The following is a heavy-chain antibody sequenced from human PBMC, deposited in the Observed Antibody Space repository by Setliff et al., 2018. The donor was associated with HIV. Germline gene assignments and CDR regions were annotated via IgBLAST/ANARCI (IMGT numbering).Heavy chain of an antibody. J-gene: IGHJ6*03. CDR1: GGSFSGYS. Sequence: PSETLSLTCVVYGGSFSGYSWTWIRQPPGKGLEWIGEINHSGSANRNPSLMGRVTMSVDTAKNQFSLELSSVTAADTAVYFCARGVRGSGTNMVRGLLYDYSFHYMDVWGIGNPGHRLL. CDR3: ARGVRGSGTNMVRGLLYDYSFHYMDV. D-gene: IGHD3-10*01. CDR2: INHSGSA. V-gene: IGHV4-34*01.